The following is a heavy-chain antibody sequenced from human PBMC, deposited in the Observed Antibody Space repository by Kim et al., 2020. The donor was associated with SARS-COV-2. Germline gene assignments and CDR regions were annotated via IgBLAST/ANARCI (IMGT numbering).Heavy chain of an antibody. CDR1: GFTFSSYA. Sequence: GGSLRLSCAASGFTFSSYAMHWVRQAPGKGLEWVAVISYDGSNKYYADSVKGRFTISRDNSKNTLYLQMNSLRAEDTAVYYCARDKQLPGPFKDYYDSSGYPSEWGQGTLVTVSS. J-gene: IGHJ4*02. CDR3: ARDKQLPGPFKDYYDSSGYPSE. CDR2: ISYDGSNK. V-gene: IGHV3-30*04. D-gene: IGHD3-22*01.